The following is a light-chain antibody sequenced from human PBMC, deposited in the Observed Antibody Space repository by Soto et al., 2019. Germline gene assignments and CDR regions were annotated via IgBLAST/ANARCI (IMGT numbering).Light chain of an antibody. V-gene: IGKV3-15*01. Sequence: EIVMTQSPATLSVSPGERATLSCRASQSVSSNFAWYQQKPGQAPMLLIYGASTRSTGIPASFSGSGSWTEFNLTTRSLQSEALVVYYYQQYNNWQPLTFGQGTNVEI. CDR2: GAS. J-gene: IGKJ4*01. CDR3: QQYNNWQPLT. CDR1: QSVSSN.